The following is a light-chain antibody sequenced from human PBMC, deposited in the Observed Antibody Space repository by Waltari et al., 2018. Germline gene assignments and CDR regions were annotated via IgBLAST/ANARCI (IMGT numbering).Light chain of an antibody. CDR2: WAS. CDR1: TPLFYIPLNKTY. Sequence: DIVMTQSPDSLAVSRGQRATNNCKSSTPLFYIPLNKTYIAWYQQKTGQYPKLFIYWASTRESGVPDRFGGSGSGTDFTLTISSLQAEDVAMYYCQQDYSTPPITFGQGTRLEIK. J-gene: IGKJ5*01. CDR3: QQDYSTPPIT. V-gene: IGKV4-1*01.